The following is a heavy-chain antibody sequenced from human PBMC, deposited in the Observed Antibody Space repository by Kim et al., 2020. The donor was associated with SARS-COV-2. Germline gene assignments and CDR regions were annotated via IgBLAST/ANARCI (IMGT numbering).Heavy chain of an antibody. D-gene: IGHD6-13*01. CDR3: ARGTPYSRQQLVLLGYYYYYGMDV. J-gene: IGHJ6*02. V-gene: IGHV1-69*13. CDR2: IIPIFGTA. Sequence: SVKVSCKASGGTFSSYAISWVRQAPGQGLEWMGGIIPIFGTANYAQKFQGRVTITADESTSTAYMELSSLRSEDTAVYYCARGTPYSRQQLVLLGYYYYYGMDVWGQGTTVTVSS. CDR1: GGTFSSYA.